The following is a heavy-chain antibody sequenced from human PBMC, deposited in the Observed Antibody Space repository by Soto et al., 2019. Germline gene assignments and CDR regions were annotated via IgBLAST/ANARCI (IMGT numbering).Heavy chain of an antibody. CDR2: IYYSGST. Sequence: SGTLFLTSPVSGVSIISYYWGWIRQPPRKGLEWIGYIYYSGSTNYNPSLKSRVTISVDTSKNQFSLKLSSVTAADTAVYYCARRLGYCSGGSCYAYFDYWGQGTLVTVSS. CDR3: ARRLGYCSGGSCYAYFDY. V-gene: IGHV4-59*01. D-gene: IGHD2-15*01. J-gene: IGHJ4*02. CDR1: GVSIISYY.